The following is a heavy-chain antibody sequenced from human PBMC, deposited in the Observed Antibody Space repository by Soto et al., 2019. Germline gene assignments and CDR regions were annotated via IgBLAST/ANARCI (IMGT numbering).Heavy chain of an antibody. CDR3: ARDAILVWFGELGGMDV. V-gene: IGHV1-18*01. CDR1: GYTFTSYG. CDR2: ISAYNGNT. J-gene: IGHJ6*02. D-gene: IGHD3-10*01. Sequence: ASVKVSCKASGYTFTSYGISWVRQAPGQGLEWMGWISAYNGNTNYAQKLQGRVTMTTDTSTSTAYMELRSLRSDDTAVYYCARDAILVWFGELGGMDVWGQGTTVTVSS.